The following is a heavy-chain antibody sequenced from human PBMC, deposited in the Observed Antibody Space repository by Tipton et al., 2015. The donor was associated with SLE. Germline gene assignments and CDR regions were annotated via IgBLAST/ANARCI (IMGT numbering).Heavy chain of an antibody. J-gene: IGHJ2*01. Sequence: TLSLTCAVYGGSFSGNYWSWIRQPPGKGLEWIGEINHSGSTNYNPSLKSRVTISVDTSKNQFSLKLSSVTAADTAVYYCARDNDSSGYTLWYFDLWGRGTLVTVSS. CDR2: INHSGST. D-gene: IGHD3-22*01. CDR3: ARDNDSSGYTLWYFDL. CDR1: GGSFSGNY. V-gene: IGHV4-34*01.